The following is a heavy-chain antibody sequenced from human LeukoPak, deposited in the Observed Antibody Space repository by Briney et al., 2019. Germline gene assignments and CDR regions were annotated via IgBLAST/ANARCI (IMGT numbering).Heavy chain of an antibody. Sequence: GGSLRLSCAASGFTFSSYGMHWVRQAPGKGLEWVAVISYDGSNKYYADSVKGRFTISRDNSKNTLYLQMNSLRAEDTAVYYWAKGARPRDAFDIWGQGTMVTVSS. J-gene: IGHJ3*02. CDR1: GFTFSSYG. V-gene: IGHV3-30*18. CDR3: AKGARPRDAFDI. CDR2: ISYDGSNK.